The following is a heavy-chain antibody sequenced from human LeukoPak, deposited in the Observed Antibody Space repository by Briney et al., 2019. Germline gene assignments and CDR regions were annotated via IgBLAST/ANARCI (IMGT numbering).Heavy chain of an antibody. Sequence: GGSLRLSCAASGFTFSDYYMSWIRQAPWKGLEWVSYISSSGSTIYYANSVKGRFTISRDNAKNSLYLQMNSLRAEDTAVYYCARDKQEWLRLGAHYWGQGTLVTVSS. V-gene: IGHV3-11*01. CDR3: ARDKQEWLRLGAHY. CDR2: ISSSGSTI. J-gene: IGHJ4*02. CDR1: GFTFSDYY. D-gene: IGHD5-12*01.